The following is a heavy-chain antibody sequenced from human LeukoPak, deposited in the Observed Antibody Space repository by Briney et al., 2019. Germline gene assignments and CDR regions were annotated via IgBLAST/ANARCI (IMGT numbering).Heavy chain of an antibody. CDR3: ARALPHRRLMDTTMNQHWFDP. Sequence: GASVKVSCKTSGYTFTSYGISWVRQAPGQGLEWMGWINPNTGGTNYAQKFQGRVTMTRDMSTSTVYMELSSLTSEDTAVYSCARALPHRRLMDTTMNQHWFDPWGQGTLVTVSS. D-gene: IGHD5-18*01. CDR1: GYTFTSYG. J-gene: IGHJ5*02. V-gene: IGHV1-18*01. CDR2: INPNTGGT.